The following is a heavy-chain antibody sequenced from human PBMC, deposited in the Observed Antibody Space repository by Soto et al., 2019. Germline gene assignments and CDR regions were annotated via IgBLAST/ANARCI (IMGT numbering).Heavy chain of an antibody. D-gene: IGHD1-26*01. CDR1: GFTFSNYA. V-gene: IGHV3-23*01. J-gene: IGHJ4*02. CDR2: VRGGGDLT. CDR3: ARDLRGAFDY. Sequence: EVQLLESGGDLVQPGGSLRLSCAASGFTFSNYAMSWVRQAPGKGLEWITSVRGGGDLTYYADSVKGRFTISRDNSQNTISLQMYGLRAEDSAVYYCARDLRGAFDYWSQGTVVTVSS.